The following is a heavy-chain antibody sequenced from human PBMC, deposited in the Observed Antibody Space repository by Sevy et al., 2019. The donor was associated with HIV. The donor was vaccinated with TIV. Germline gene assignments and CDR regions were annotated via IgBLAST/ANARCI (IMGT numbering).Heavy chain of an antibody. J-gene: IGHJ4*02. V-gene: IGHV4-59*12. Sequence: SETLSLTCTVSGGSISSYYWSWIRQPPGKGLEWIGYIYYSGSTNYNPSLKSRVTISVDTSKNQFSLKLSSVTAADTALDYCARLPYCSGGSCYEYYFDYWGQGTLVTVSS. CDR3: ARLPYCSGGSCYEYYFDY. CDR2: IYYSGST. D-gene: IGHD2-15*01. CDR1: GGSISSYY.